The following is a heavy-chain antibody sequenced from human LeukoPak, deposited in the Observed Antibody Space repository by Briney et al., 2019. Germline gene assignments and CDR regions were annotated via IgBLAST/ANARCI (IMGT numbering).Heavy chain of an antibody. D-gene: IGHD6-13*01. V-gene: IGHV3-48*02. Sequence: GGSLRLSCAASGFTFSSYSMNWLRQAPGKGLEWVSYISPSSSDIYYADSVKGRFTISRDNAKSSLYLRMNSLRDEDTAVYYCARAAYSSSPDYWGQGTLVTVSS. CDR1: GFTFSSYS. CDR3: ARAAYSSSPDY. CDR2: ISPSSSDI. J-gene: IGHJ4*02.